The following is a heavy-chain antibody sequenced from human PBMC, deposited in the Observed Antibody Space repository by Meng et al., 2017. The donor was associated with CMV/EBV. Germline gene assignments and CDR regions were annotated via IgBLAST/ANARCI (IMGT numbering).Heavy chain of an antibody. D-gene: IGHD2-15*01. CDR1: GGSISSYY. V-gene: IGHV4-4*07. CDR3: ARSMVVAGDWFDP. Sequence: QVQFVEAVRGRVKPLEIMCLTCAVSGGSISSYYWSWIRQPAGKGLEWIGRIYTSGSINYNPSLKSRVIMSVDTSKNQFSLKLSSVTAAETAVYYCARSMVVAGDWFDPWGQGTLVTVSS. CDR2: IYTSGSI. J-gene: IGHJ5*02.